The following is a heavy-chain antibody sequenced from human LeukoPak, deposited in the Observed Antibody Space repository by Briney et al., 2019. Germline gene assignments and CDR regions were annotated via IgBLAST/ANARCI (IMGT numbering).Heavy chain of an antibody. D-gene: IGHD4-17*01. CDR3: AKVFRSGDLFVSDY. Sequence: GGSLRLSCAASGFTFSSYSMNWVRQAPGKGLEWVSSISSSSSYIYYADSVKGRFTISRDNAKNSLYLQMNSLRAEDTAVYYCAKVFRSGDLFVSDYWGQGTLVTVSS. CDR1: GFTFSSYS. V-gene: IGHV3-21*04. J-gene: IGHJ4*02. CDR2: ISSSSSYI.